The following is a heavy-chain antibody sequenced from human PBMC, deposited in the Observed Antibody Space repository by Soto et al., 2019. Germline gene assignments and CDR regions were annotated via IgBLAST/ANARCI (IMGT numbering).Heavy chain of an antibody. CDR3: ARGDYDSSGYYNGNYYYGMDV. CDR1: GYTFTSYA. CDR2: INAGNGNT. Sequence: ASVKVSCKASGYTFTSYAMHWVRQAPGQRLEWMGWINAGNGNTKYSQKFQGRVTITRDTSASTAYMELSSLRSEDTAVYYCARGDYDSSGYYNGNYYYGMDVWGQGTTVTVSS. V-gene: IGHV1-3*01. J-gene: IGHJ6*02. D-gene: IGHD3-22*01.